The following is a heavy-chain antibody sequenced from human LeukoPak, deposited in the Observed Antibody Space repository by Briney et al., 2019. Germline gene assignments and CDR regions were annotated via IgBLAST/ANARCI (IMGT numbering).Heavy chain of an antibody. V-gene: IGHV1-2*02. CDR1: GYTFTGYY. J-gene: IGHJ3*02. CDR3: ARANRFGPYEAFDI. Sequence: ASVKVSCKASGYTFTGYYMHWVRQAPGQGLEWMGWINPNSGGTNYAQKFQGRVTMTRDTSISTAYMELSRLRSDDTAVYYSARANRFGPYEAFDIWGQGTMVTVSS. D-gene: IGHD3-10*01. CDR2: INPNSGGT.